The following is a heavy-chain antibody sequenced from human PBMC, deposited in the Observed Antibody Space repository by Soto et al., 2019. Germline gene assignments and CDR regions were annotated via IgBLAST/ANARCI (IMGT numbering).Heavy chain of an antibody. D-gene: IGHD3-22*01. Sequence: SATLAITCTVSGGSVSSGSYYWSGIRQPPGKGLEWIGYIYYSGSTNYNPSLKSRVTISVDTSKNQFSLKLSSVTAADTAVYYCARGGTITMIVVDNTAEAFDIWGQGTMVTVSS. V-gene: IGHV4-61*01. CDR2: IYYSGST. J-gene: IGHJ3*02. CDR3: ARGGTITMIVVDNTAEAFDI. CDR1: GGSVSSGSYY.